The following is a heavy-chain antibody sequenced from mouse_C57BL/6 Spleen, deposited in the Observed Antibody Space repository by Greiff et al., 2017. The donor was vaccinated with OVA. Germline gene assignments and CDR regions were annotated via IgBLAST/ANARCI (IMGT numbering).Heavy chain of an antibody. J-gene: IGHJ2*01. V-gene: IGHV1-69*01. D-gene: IGHD1-1*01. Sequence: QVQLQQSGAELVMPGASVKLSCKASGYTFTSYWMHWVKQRPGQGLEWIGEIDPSDSYTNYNQKFKGKSTLTVDKSSSTAYMQLSSLTSEDSAVYYCARSGYGSSKGYFDYWGQGTTLTVSS. CDR1: GYTFTSYW. CDR3: ARSGYGSSKGYFDY. CDR2: IDPSDSYT.